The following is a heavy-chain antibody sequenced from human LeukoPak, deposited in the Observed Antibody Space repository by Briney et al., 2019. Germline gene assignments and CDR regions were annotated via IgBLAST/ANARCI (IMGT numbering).Heavy chain of an antibody. CDR1: GYTFTSYG. V-gene: IGHV1-18*01. J-gene: IGHJ3*02. D-gene: IGHD2-2*01. CDR3: ARGGYCSSTSCGPPDAFDI. Sequence: VASVKVSCKASGYTFTSYGISWVRQAPGQGLEWMGWISAYNGNTNYAQKLQGRVTMTTDTFTSTAYMELRSLRSDDTAVYYCARGGYCSSTSCGPPDAFDIWGQGTMVTVSS. CDR2: ISAYNGNT.